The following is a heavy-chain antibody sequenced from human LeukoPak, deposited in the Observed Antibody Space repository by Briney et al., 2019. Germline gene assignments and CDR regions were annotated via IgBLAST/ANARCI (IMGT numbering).Heavy chain of an antibody. CDR2: ISYDGSNK. J-gene: IGHJ1*01. CDR1: GFTFSSYG. V-gene: IGHV3-30*18. CDR3: AKDPRPPYYYDSSGYYQGGEYFQH. Sequence: GGSLRLSCAASGFTFSSYGMHWVRQAPGKGLEWVAVISYDGSNKYYADSVKGRFTISGDNSKNTLYLQMNSLRAEDTAVYYCAKDPRPPYYYDSSGYYQGGEYFQHWGQGTLVTVSS. D-gene: IGHD3-22*01.